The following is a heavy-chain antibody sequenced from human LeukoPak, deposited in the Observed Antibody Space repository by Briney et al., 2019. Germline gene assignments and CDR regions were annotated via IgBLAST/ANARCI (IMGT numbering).Heavy chain of an antibody. Sequence: KSGGSLRLSCAASGFTFSSYSMNWVRQAPGKGLEWVSSISSSSSYIYYADSVKGRFTISRDNAKNSLYLQMNSLRAEDTAVYYCASKSPNTSSSPFDYWGQGTLVTVSS. V-gene: IGHV3-21*01. D-gene: IGHD6-13*01. J-gene: IGHJ4*02. CDR1: GFTFSSYS. CDR2: ISSSSSYI. CDR3: ASKSPNTSSSPFDY.